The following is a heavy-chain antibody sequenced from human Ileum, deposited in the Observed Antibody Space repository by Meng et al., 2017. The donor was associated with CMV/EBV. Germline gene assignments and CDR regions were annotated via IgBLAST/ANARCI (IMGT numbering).Heavy chain of an antibody. D-gene: IGHD2-8*02. J-gene: IGHJ4*02. CDR2: ISSSSSYL. Sequence: SCAASGFTFSSYSMNWVRQAPGKGLEWVSSISSSSSYLYYADSVKGRFTISRDNAKNSLYLQMNSLRAEDTAVYYCATGGAAATIDYWGQGTLVTVSS. V-gene: IGHV3-21*01. CDR3: ATGGAAATIDY. CDR1: GFTFSSYS.